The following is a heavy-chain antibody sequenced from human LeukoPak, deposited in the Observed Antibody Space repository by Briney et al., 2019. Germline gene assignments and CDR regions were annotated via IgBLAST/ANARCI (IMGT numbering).Heavy chain of an antibody. Sequence: GESLKISCAASGFTFSAYVMHWVRQAPGKGLECVAVISNDGNEKYYADSVKGRFSISRDNSKNTLYLQMSSLRTEDTAVYYCVRDGGYTGGWTYGAGDYWGQGNLVTVSS. CDR3: VRDGGYTGGWTYGAGDY. V-gene: IGHV3-30*04. CDR1: GFTFSAYV. D-gene: IGHD2-8*02. CDR2: ISNDGNEK. J-gene: IGHJ4*01.